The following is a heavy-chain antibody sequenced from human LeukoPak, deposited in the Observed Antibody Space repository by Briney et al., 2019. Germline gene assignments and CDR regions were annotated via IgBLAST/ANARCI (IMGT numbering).Heavy chain of an antibody. D-gene: IGHD2-2*01. CDR1: GGSFSGYY. Sequence: SETLSLTCAVYGGSFSGYYWSWIRQPPGKGLEWIGEINHSGSTNYNPSLKSRVTISVDTSKNQFSLKLSSVTAADTAVYYCARGRCSSTSCHRISGFRYWGQGTLVTVSS. V-gene: IGHV4-34*01. J-gene: IGHJ4*02. CDR2: INHSGST. CDR3: ARGRCSSTSCHRISGFRY.